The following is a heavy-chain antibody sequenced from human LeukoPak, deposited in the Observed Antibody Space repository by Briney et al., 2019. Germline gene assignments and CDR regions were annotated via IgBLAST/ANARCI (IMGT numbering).Heavy chain of an antibody. Sequence: GESLKISCKGSGYSFTSYWIGWVRPMPGKGLEWMGIIYPGDSATRYSPSFQGQVTISADKSISTAYLQWSSLKASDTAMYYCARREFYYDSSGYFDYWGQGTLVTVSS. D-gene: IGHD3-22*01. CDR3: ARREFYYDSSGYFDY. CDR2: IYPGDSAT. J-gene: IGHJ4*02. V-gene: IGHV5-51*01. CDR1: GYSFTSYW.